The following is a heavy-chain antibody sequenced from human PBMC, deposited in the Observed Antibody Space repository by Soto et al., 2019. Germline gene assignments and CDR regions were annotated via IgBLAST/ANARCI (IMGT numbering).Heavy chain of an antibody. CDR1: GGSFSGYY. J-gene: IGHJ5*02. CDR3: ARGRYPANDYVWGSMFLEKKNWFDP. CDR2: INHSGST. D-gene: IGHD3-16*01. V-gene: IGHV4-34*01. Sequence: SETLSLTCAVYGGSFSGYYWSWIRQPPGKGLEWIGEINHSGSTNYNPSLKSRVTISVDTSKNQFSLKLSSVTAPDTAVYYCARGRYPANDYVWGSMFLEKKNWFDPWGQGTLVT.